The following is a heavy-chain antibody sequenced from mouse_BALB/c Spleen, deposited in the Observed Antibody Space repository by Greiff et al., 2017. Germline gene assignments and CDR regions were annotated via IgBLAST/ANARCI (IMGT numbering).Heavy chain of an antibody. Sequence: EVQLQQSGPGLVKPSQSLSLTCTVTGYSITSDYAWNWIRQFPGNKLEWMGYISYSGSTSYNPSLKSRISITRDTSKNQFFLQLNSVTTEDTATYYCARMGNSGYFDYWGQGTTLTVSS. CDR3: ARMGNSGYFDY. CDR2: ISYSGST. J-gene: IGHJ2*01. CDR1: GYSITSDYA. D-gene: IGHD2-1*01. V-gene: IGHV3-2*02.